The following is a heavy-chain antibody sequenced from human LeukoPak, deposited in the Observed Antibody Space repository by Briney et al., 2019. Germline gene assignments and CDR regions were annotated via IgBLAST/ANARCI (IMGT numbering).Heavy chain of an antibody. J-gene: IGHJ4*02. CDR3: AKLAKYFYGSETYYFFEH. V-gene: IGHV3-23*01. CDR2: ISGSGGST. D-gene: IGHD3-10*01. Sequence: GGSLRLSCAASGFTFSSSAMNWVRQAPGKGLEWVSGISGSGGSTSYADSVKGRFTISRDNAKNSLYLQMNSLRVEDTAVYYCAKLAKYFYGSETYYFFEHWGQGTPVTASS. CDR1: GFTFSSSA.